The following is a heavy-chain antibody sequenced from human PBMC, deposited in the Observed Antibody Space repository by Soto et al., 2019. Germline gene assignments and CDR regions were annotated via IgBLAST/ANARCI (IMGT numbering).Heavy chain of an antibody. CDR3: AREDDFPERDYYYYYMDV. D-gene: IGHD3-3*01. CDR2: IWYDGSNK. CDR1: GFTFSSYG. J-gene: IGHJ6*03. Sequence: GGSLRLSCAASGFTFSSYGMHWVRQAPGKGLEWVAVIWYDGSNKYYADSVKGRFTISRDNSKNTLYLQMNSLRAEDTAVYYCAREDDFPERDYYYYYMDVWGKGTTVTVSS. V-gene: IGHV3-33*01.